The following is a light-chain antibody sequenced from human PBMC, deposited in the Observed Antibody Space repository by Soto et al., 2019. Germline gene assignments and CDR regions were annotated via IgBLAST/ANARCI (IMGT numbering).Light chain of an antibody. V-gene: IGKV1-5*01. CDR3: QQYNSYPLT. J-gene: IGKJ3*01. CDR1: QSISSW. CDR2: DAS. Sequence: DIQMTQSPSTLSASVGDRVTITCRASQSISSWLAWYQQKPGKAPKLLIYDASSLESGVPSRFSGSGSGTEFTLTISSLQSDDFANYYCQQYNSYPLTFGHGNNVDIK.